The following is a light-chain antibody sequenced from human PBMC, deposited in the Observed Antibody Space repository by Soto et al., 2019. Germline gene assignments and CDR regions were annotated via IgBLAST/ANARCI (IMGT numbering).Light chain of an antibody. J-gene: IGKJ1*01. CDR2: QAS. CDR3: PQYQGYWT. Sequence: DIQMTQSPSTLSASVGDRVSITCRASQSISSQSAWYQQKPGKAPNLLIYQASILETGVPSRVTGSGSGTEFTLTISSLQPYDLATYYCPQYQGYWTFSQGTKVEV. CDR1: QSISSQ. V-gene: IGKV1-5*03.